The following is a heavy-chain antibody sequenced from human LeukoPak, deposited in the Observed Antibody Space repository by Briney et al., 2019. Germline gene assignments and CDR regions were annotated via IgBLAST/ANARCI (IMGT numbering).Heavy chain of an antibody. V-gene: IGHV1-69*05. CDR3: ARQGGSIVVVPAADNWFDP. J-gene: IGHJ5*02. Sequence: GSSVKVSCKASGGTFSSYAISWVRQAPGQGLEWMGRIIPIFGTANYAQKFQGRVTITTDESTSTAYMELSSLRSEDTAVYYCARQGGSIVVVPAADNWFDPWGQGTLVTVSS. CDR1: GGTFSSYA. CDR2: IIPIFGTA. D-gene: IGHD2-2*01.